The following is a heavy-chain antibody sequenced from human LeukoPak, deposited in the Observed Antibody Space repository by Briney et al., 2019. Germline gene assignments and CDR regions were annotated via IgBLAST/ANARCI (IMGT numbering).Heavy chain of an antibody. CDR1: GYTFTSYD. V-gene: IGHV1-69*04. Sequence: ASVKVSCKASGYTFTSYDINWVRQAPGQGLEWMGRIIPILGIANYAQRFQGRVTITADKSTSTAYMELSSLRSEDTAVYYCAGGLNYYDSSGYPVRSFDYWGQGTLVTVSS. D-gene: IGHD3-22*01. CDR2: IIPILGIA. CDR3: AGGLNYYDSSGYPVRSFDY. J-gene: IGHJ4*02.